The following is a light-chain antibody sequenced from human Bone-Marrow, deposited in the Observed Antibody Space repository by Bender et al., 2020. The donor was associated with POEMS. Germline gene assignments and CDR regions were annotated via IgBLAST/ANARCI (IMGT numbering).Light chain of an antibody. Sequence: QSALTQPRSVSGSPGQSITISCTGTRGDIGSYSVVSWYQQHPGKAPKIIIYGVSERPSGISDRFSGSRSGTTASLTVSGLQAEDEADYYCCSYAGSNIYGFGTGTKVTVL. J-gene: IGLJ1*01. CDR2: GVS. V-gene: IGLV2-23*02. CDR3: CSYAGSNIYG. CDR1: RGDIGSYSV.